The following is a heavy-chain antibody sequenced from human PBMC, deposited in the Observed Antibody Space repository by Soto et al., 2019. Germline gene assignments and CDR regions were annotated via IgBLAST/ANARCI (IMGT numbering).Heavy chain of an antibody. V-gene: IGHV3-30*18. J-gene: IGHJ6*02. Sequence: GGSLRLSCAASGFTFSDYDMYWVRQAPGKGLEWVAFISYDAYDGNYKYYGDSVKGRFTISRDSSRNTLYVQMNSLRAEDTAVYYCAKGRGRNFYYGMDVWGQGTTVTVSS. CDR1: GFTFSDYD. CDR2: ISYDAYDGNYK. CDR3: AKGRGRNFYYGMDV.